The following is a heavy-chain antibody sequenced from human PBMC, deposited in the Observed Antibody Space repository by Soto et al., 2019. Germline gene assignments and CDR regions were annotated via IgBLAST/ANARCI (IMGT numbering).Heavy chain of an antibody. D-gene: IGHD2-21*02. CDR3: AGGNFAGDCYFDY. CDR2: INSGGGNT. CDR1: GYTFTGYY. V-gene: IGHV1-46*01. Sequence: QVQLVQSGTEVKKPGASVKISCKASGYTFTGYYIYWVRQAPGQGLEFMGAINSGGGNTDYAQKFQGRVTVTRDTSTSTVYMELTSLRFDDTAVYYCAGGNFAGDCYFDYWGQGTLVTVSS. J-gene: IGHJ4*02.